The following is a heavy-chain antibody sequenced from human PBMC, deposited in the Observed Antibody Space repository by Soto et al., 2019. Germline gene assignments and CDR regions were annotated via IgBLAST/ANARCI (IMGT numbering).Heavy chain of an antibody. D-gene: IGHD6-6*01. CDR3: ARHVGYSSSPTYYSYYGMDV. Sequence: GESLKISCKGSGYSFTSYWIGWVRQMPGKGLEWMGIIYPGDSDTRYSPSFQGQVTISADKSISTAYLQWSSLKASDTAMYYCARHVGYSSSPTYYSYYGMDVWGQGTTVTVSS. CDR2: IYPGDSDT. V-gene: IGHV5-51*01. J-gene: IGHJ6*02. CDR1: GYSFTSYW.